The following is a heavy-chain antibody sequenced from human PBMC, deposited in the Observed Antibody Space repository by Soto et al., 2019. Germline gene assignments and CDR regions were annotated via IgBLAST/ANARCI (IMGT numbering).Heavy chain of an antibody. J-gene: IGHJ6*02. V-gene: IGHV3-33*01. CDR2: IWHGGSDR. CDR1: GFVFSTSG. CDR3: ARVGAYKYYAMDV. D-gene: IGHD3-16*01. Sequence: QVQLVESGGGVVQPGKSLRLSCAASGFVFSTSGMHWVRQAPGKGLEWVAVIWHGGSDRSYADFVKGRFTISRDNSKNTLYLQMSSLRAEEMAVYYCARVGAYKYYAMDVWGQGTTVTVSS.